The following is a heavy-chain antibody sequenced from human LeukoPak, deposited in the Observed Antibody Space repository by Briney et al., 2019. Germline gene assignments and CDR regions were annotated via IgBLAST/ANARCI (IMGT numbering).Heavy chain of an antibody. V-gene: IGHV1-2*06. CDR2: INPNSCGT. J-gene: IGHJ4*02. CDR3: ARGNWNYLVYFDC. CDR1: GYTFTGYY. D-gene: IGHD1-7*01. Sequence: ASVKVSCKASGYTFTGYYMHWVRQAPGQGLEWMGRINPNSCGTNYAQKFQGRVTMTRDTSISTAYMELSRLRSDDTAVYYCARGNWNYLVYFDCWGQGTLVTVSS.